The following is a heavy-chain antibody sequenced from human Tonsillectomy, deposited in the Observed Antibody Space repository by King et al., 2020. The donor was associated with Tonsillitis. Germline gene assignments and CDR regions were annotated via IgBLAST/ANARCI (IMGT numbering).Heavy chain of an antibody. CDR3: ARGDLRLFDI. J-gene: IGHJ3*02. CDR2: IISSGSTI. CDR1: GFIFSTYS. V-gene: IGHV3-48*01. Sequence: VQLVESGGGLVQPGGSLRLSCAASGFIFSTYSMNWVRHAPGKGLEWGSCIISSGSTIYYADSVKGRFTISRDNAKKLLYLQMNSLRAEDTALYYCARGDLRLFDIWGQGTMVTVSS. D-gene: IGHD2-21*02.